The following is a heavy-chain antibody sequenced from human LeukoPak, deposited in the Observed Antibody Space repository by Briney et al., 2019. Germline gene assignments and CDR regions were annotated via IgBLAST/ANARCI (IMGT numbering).Heavy chain of an antibody. CDR1: GGSISSYY. CDR2: IYYSGST. D-gene: IGHD3-16*02. Sequence: SETLSLTCTVSGGSISSYYWSWIRQPPGKGLEWIGYIYYSGSTNYNPSLKSRVTISVDTSKNQFSLKVSSVTAADTAVYYCARVLGELSPSYYYYYGMDVWGQGTTVTVSS. CDR3: ARVLGELSPSYYYYYGMDV. J-gene: IGHJ6*02. V-gene: IGHV4-59*08.